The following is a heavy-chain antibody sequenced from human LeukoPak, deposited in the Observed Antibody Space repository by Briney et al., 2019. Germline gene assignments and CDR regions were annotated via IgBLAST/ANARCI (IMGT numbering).Heavy chain of an antibody. J-gene: IGHJ6*02. CDR2: IYYSGST. CDR3: AGDTPNERALDV. V-gene: IGHV4-59*01. CDR1: GGSISSYY. Sequence: SETLSLTCTVSGGSISSYYWSWIRQPPGKGLEWIGYIYYSGSTNYNPSLKSRVTISVDTSKNQFSLKLSSVTAADTAVYYCAGDTPNERALDVWGQGTTVTVSS.